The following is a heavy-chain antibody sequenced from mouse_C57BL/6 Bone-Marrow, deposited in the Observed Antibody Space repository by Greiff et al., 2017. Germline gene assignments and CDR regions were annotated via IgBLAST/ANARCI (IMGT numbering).Heavy chain of an antibody. CDR2: ISYSGST. J-gene: IGHJ2*01. CDR1: GYSITSDY. D-gene: IGHD3-3*01. V-gene: IGHV3-8*01. CDR3: ARCGEGPFDY. Sequence: EVKLMESGPGLAKPSQSLSLTCSVSGYSITSDYWNWIRKFPGNKLEYMGYISYSGSTYYNPSRKSRISITRYTTKNQYYLQLNSVTTEDTSTYYSARCGEGPFDYWGQGTTLTVSS.